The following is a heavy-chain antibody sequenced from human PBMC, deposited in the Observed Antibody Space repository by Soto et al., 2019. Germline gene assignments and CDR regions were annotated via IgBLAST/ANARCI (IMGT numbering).Heavy chain of an antibody. J-gene: IGHJ4*02. D-gene: IGHD2-15*01. Sequence: QVQLVQSGAEVKKPGSSVKVSCKASGGTFSSYAISWVRQAPGQGIEWMGGIIPIFGTANYAQKFQGRVTITADESTRTAYMELSSLSSEDTAVYYCASSDIVVVVAAEYYFDYWGQGTLVTVSS. CDR2: IIPIFGTA. CDR1: GGTFSSYA. V-gene: IGHV1-69*01. CDR3: ASSDIVVVVAAEYYFDY.